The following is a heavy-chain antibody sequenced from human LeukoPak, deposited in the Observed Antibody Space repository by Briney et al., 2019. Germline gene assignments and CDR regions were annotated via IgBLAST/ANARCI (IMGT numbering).Heavy chain of an antibody. Sequence: SESLFLTLTVPGGPIRSYYWSWGRQPPGKGPGMDGYIYYSGSTNYNPSLKSRVTISVDTSRNQFFLKLSSVTAADTAVYYCARGCSGGSCPVDYWGQGTLVTVSS. CDR2: IYYSGST. CDR3: ARGCSGGSCPVDY. D-gene: IGHD2-15*01. V-gene: IGHV4-59*01. CDR1: GGPIRSYY. J-gene: IGHJ4*02.